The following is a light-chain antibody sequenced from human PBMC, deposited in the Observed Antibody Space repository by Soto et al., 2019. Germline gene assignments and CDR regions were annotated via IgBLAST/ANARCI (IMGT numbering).Light chain of an antibody. CDR1: QSVSSK. J-gene: IGKJ1*01. CDR2: DAS. CDR3: HQYSSSTKT. V-gene: IGKV3-15*01. Sequence: EIAMTQSPATLSVSPGERATLSCRASQSVSSKLAWYQQKPGQAPRLLIYDASTRATGIPARFSGSGSGTQFTLTISRLEPEDFAVYYCHQYSSSTKTFGQGTKVDIK.